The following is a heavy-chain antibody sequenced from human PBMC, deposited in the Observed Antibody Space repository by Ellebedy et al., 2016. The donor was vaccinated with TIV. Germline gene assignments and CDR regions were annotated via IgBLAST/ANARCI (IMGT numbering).Heavy chain of an antibody. Sequence: GESLKISXAASGFTFSSYAMSWVRQAPGKGLEWVSAISGSGGSTYYADSVKGRFTISRDNSKNTLYLQMNSLRAEDTAVYYCAKGMVAATPSYYYYGMDVWGQGTTVTVSS. D-gene: IGHD2-15*01. V-gene: IGHV3-23*01. CDR3: AKGMVAATPSYYYYGMDV. J-gene: IGHJ6*02. CDR1: GFTFSSYA. CDR2: ISGSGGST.